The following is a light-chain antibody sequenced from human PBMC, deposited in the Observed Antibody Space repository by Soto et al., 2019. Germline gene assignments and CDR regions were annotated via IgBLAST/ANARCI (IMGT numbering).Light chain of an antibody. CDR1: SSDVGGYNH. V-gene: IGLV2-14*01. Sequence: QSVLTQPASVSGSPGQSITISCTGTSSDVGGYNHVSWYQQHPGKAPKLMIFEVGNRPSGVSDRFSGSKSANTASLTISGLQAEDEADYYCSSYTTSSTLVFGGGTKVTVL. J-gene: IGLJ3*02. CDR2: EVG. CDR3: SSYTTSSTLV.